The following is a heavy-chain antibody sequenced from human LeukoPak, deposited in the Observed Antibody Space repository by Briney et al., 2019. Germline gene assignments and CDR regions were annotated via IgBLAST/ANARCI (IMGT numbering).Heavy chain of an antibody. Sequence: GGSLRLSCAASGFIFTSYAMCWVRQAPGKGLEWVSSISGGAYSTYYADSVKGRFTISRDNSKNTLSLQMNSLRTEDTALYYCAKGWSSPDYWGQGTQVTVSS. D-gene: IGHD1-26*01. CDR3: AKGWSSPDY. J-gene: IGHJ4*02. CDR2: ISGGAYST. CDR1: GFIFTSYA. V-gene: IGHV3-23*01.